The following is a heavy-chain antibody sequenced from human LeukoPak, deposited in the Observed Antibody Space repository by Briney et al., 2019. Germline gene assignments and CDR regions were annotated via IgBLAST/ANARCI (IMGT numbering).Heavy chain of an antibody. J-gene: IGHJ6*02. Sequence: GGSLRLSCAASGFTVSGSHMRWVRQAPGKGLECASVNYSGGSTYYADSVKGRFTISRDNSKNTLYLQMNSLRSEDTAVYYCARDKATTVTTGPYGMDVWGQGTTVTVSS. CDR3: ARDKATTVTTGPYGMDV. D-gene: IGHD4-17*01. V-gene: IGHV3-66*01. CDR2: NYSGGST. CDR1: GFTVSGSH.